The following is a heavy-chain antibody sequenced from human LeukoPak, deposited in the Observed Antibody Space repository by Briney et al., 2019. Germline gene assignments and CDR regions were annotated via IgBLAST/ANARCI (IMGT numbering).Heavy chain of an antibody. V-gene: IGHV1-8*01. Sequence: GASVKVSCKASGYTFTSYDINWVRQATGQGLEWMGWMNPNSGNTGYAQKFQGRVTMTRDTSTSTVYMELSSLRSEDTAAYYCARDNPGIAAASYNWFDPWGQGTLVTVSS. CDR2: MNPNSGNT. CDR3: ARDNPGIAAASYNWFDP. CDR1: GYTFTSYD. J-gene: IGHJ5*02. D-gene: IGHD6-13*01.